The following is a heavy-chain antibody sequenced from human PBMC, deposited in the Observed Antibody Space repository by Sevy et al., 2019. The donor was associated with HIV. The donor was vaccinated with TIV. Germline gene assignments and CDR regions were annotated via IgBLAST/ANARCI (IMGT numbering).Heavy chain of an antibody. CDR2: VYSSGST. Sequence: SETLSLTCTVSGGSISGYYWSWIRQPPGKGLEWIGYVYSSGSTNYNPSLKSRVFISLDTPRNQFSLEVTSVTAADTAVYFCARESDYGSSWLVDNRGQGTLVTVSS. J-gene: IGHJ4*02. CDR1: GGSISGYY. D-gene: IGHD6-13*01. V-gene: IGHV4-59*01. CDR3: ARESDYGSSWLVDN.